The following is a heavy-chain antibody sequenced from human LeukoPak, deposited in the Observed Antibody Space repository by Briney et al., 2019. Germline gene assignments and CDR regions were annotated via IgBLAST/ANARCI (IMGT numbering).Heavy chain of an antibody. D-gene: IGHD4-11*01. CDR1: GFTFSSYS. J-gene: IGHJ4*02. Sequence: GGSLRLSCAASGFTFSSYSMHWVRQAPGKGLEWVSSISSSSSYIYYADSVRGRFTVSRDNAKNSLYLQMNSLRAEDTAVYYCARDDDYSDYEVDYWGQGTLVTASS. CDR2: ISSSSSYI. CDR3: ARDDDYSDYEVDY. V-gene: IGHV3-21*01.